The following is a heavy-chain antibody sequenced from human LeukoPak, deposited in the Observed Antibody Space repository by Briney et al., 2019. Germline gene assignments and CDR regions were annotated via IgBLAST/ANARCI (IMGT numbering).Heavy chain of an antibody. CDR3: VRSRTRGTTVDY. CDR2: IYYSGST. J-gene: IGHJ4*02. CDR1: GDSLNSGAYY. Sequence: SQTLSLTCTVSGDSLNSGAYYWGWIRQHPGKGLEWIGYIYYSGSTYYNPSLKSRLTISIDTSKNQFSLRLSSVTAADTSVYYCVRSRTRGTTVDYWGQGTLVTVSS. V-gene: IGHV4-31*03. D-gene: IGHD4-17*01.